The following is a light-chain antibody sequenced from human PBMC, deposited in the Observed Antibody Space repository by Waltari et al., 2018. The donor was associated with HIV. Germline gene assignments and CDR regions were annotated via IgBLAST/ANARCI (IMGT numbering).Light chain of an antibody. J-gene: IGLJ1*01. Sequence: QSALTQPASVSGSPGQSITISCTGTNSDVGGYNYVSWYQQHPGQAPRLIIVEVTNRPPGISTRFSGSKSGNSASLTIAELQSEDEADYYCDSYTPQSFHVFGSGTRVTVL. CDR2: EVT. CDR3: DSYTPQSFHV. CDR1: NSDVGGYNY. V-gene: IGLV2-14*01.